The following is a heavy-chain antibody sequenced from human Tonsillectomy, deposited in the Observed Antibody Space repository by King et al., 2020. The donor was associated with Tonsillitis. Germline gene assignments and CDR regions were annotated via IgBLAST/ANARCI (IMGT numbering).Heavy chain of an antibody. CDR1: GFTFSNYG. J-gene: IGHJ4*02. Sequence: QLVQSGGGVVQPGRSLRLSCAASGFTFSNYGMHWVRQAPGKGLEWVAVIWYDGSNQYYADSVKGRFTISRDNSKNTLYLQMNSLRAEDTAVYYCARGEYYYDSSGYPGDYWGQGTLVTVSS. V-gene: IGHV3-33*08. D-gene: IGHD3-22*01. CDR2: IWYDGSNQ. CDR3: ARGEYYYDSSGYPGDY.